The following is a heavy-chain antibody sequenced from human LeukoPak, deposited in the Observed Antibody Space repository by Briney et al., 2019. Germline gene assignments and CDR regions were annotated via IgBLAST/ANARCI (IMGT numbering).Heavy chain of an antibody. Sequence: PSETLSLTCTVPSAALRRSYWIWIRQTPGKGLEWIGYISYSGVSTYNPSLGSRVTISRDTSKNEVSLNMSSVTAADTAVYFWARLPEGGYATSLGWLDPWGQGTRVTVSS. CDR3: ARLPEGGYATSLGWLDP. CDR1: SAALRRSY. J-gene: IGHJ5*02. D-gene: IGHD5-24*01. V-gene: IGHV4-59*08. CDR2: ISYSGVS.